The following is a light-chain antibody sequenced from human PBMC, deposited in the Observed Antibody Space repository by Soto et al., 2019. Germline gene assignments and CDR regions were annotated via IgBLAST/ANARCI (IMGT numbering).Light chain of an antibody. CDR3: QQYNNWPRT. V-gene: IGKV3-15*01. CDR2: AAS. J-gene: IGKJ1*01. Sequence: EVVMTQSPATLSVSPGERATLSCRASPNVSSTLAWFPQKPGQAPRLLLYAASTRATGLPARFSGSASGSDFTLTISSLQSEDSAIYYCQQYNNWPRTFGQGTKVDI. CDR1: PNVSST.